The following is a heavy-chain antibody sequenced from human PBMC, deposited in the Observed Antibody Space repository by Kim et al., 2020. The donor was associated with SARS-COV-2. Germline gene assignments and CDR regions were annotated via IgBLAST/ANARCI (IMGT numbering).Heavy chain of an antibody. CDR2: IYYSGTT. CDR1: GGSINGYY. Sequence: SETLSLTCTVSGGSINGYYWTWIRQPPGRGLEWIGYIYYSGTTNYNPSLKSRVTMSVDTSKNQFSLKLSSVTAADTAVYYCARSGYCSGDTCHHSGWFDPWGQGTLVTVSS. D-gene: IGHD2-15*01. J-gene: IGHJ5*02. V-gene: IGHV4-59*13. CDR3: ARSGYCSGDTCHHSGWFDP.